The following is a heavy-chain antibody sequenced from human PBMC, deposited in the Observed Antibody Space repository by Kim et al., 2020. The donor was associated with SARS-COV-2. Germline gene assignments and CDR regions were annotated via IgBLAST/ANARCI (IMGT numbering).Heavy chain of an antibody. J-gene: IGHJ6*02. D-gene: IGHD3-10*01. V-gene: IGHV2-70*01. CDR3: ARMVSHGFPRMDV. Sequence: YSTSLKTRLTISKDTSKSQVVLTMTNMDPVDTATYYCARMVSHGFPRMDVWGQGTTVTVSS.